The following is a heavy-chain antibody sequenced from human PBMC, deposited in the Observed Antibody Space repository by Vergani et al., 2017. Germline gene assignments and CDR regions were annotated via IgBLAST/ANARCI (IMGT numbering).Heavy chain of an antibody. D-gene: IGHD3-22*01. J-gene: IGHJ4*02. CDR1: GFTFDDYA. Sequence: EVQLVESGGGLVQPGRSLRLSCTASGFTFDDYAMHWVRQAPGKGLEWVSGISWNSGSIGYADSVKGRFTISRDNAKNSLYLQMNSLRAEDTALYYCARDVYDSSGYYGDFDYWGQGTLVTVSS. CDR2: ISWNSGSI. CDR3: ARDVYDSSGYYGDFDY. V-gene: IGHV3-9*01.